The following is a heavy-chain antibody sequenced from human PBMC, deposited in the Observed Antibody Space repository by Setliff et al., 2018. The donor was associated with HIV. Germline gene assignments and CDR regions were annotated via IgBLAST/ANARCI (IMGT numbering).Heavy chain of an antibody. Sequence: SETLSLTCTVSGGSISSGGYYWSWIRQHPGKGLEWIGYIYYSGSTYYNPALKSRVTISVDTSKNQFSLKLSSVTAADTAVYYCARVPSYYYDSSGYPLGAFDIWGQGTMVTVSS. CDR2: IYYSGST. CDR1: GGSISSGGYY. D-gene: IGHD3-22*01. CDR3: ARVPSYYYDSSGYPLGAFDI. J-gene: IGHJ3*02. V-gene: IGHV4-31*03.